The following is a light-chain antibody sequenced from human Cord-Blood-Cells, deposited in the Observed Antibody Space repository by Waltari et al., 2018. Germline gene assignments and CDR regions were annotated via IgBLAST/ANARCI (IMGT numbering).Light chain of an antibody. CDR3: QQYNRYSRT. J-gene: IGKJ1*01. CDR1: QSISSW. V-gene: IGKV1-5*03. Sequence: QMTQSPSTLSASVGDRFTITCRASQSISSWLAWYQQKPGKAPKLLLYKASSLESGVPSRFSGSGSGTVFTLTISSLQPDDFATYYCQQYNRYSRTFGQGTKVEIK. CDR2: KAS.